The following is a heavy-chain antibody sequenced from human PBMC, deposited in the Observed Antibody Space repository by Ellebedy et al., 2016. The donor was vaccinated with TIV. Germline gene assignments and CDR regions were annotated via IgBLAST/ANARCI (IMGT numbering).Heavy chain of an antibody. CDR3: ARYQWELLDAGFDY. Sequence: GESLKISCAASGFSLSSYSMNWVRQAPGKGLEWVSCISSASNNIYYVDSVKGRFTISRDNAKNSLFLQMNSLRAEDTAVYYCARYQWELLDAGFDYWGQGILVTVSS. CDR2: ISSASNNI. J-gene: IGHJ4*02. CDR1: GFSLSSYS. V-gene: IGHV3-21*01. D-gene: IGHD1-26*01.